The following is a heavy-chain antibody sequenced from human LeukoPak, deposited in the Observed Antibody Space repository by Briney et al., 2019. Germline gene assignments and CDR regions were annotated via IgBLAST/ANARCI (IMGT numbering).Heavy chain of an antibody. V-gene: IGHV6-1*01. CDR1: GDSFSTNSVA. Sequence: SQTLSLTCAISGDSFSTNSVAWNWIRQSPSRGLEWLGRTYYRSKFYSDYAVSVKGRITINPDTSKNQFSLQLSSVAPEDTAVYYCARGRNSGFDYWGQGTLVTVSS. CDR3: ARGRNSGFDY. J-gene: IGHJ4*02. D-gene: IGHD6-19*01. CDR2: TYYRSKFYS.